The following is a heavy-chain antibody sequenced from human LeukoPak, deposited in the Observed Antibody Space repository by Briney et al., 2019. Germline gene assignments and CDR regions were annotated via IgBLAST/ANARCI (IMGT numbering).Heavy chain of an antibody. CDR3: ARKTAGMSGTYDY. J-gene: IGHJ4*02. V-gene: IGHV3-64*01. CDR1: GSTFSSYP. D-gene: IGHD1-26*01. CDR2: VSGSGGNT. Sequence: PGGSLRLSCAASGSTFSSYPMHWVRQPPGKGLEYVSGVSGSGGNTYYANSVRGRFTISRDNSKNTLYLQMGSLRLEDMVVYYCARKTAGMSGTYDYWGQGTLVTVSS.